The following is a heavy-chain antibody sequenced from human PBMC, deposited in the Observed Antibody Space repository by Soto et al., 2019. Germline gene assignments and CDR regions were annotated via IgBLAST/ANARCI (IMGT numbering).Heavy chain of an antibody. Sequence: AALLVSCKASCCSFPNYGIICLRQPPGQALGWMRWISAYNGKTNYAQKLQGRVTMTTDTSTSTAYMELRSLRSDDTAVYYCARVPFRITMIVVVQYYFEYWRQGTLVTV. J-gene: IGHJ4*02. D-gene: IGHD3-22*01. CDR1: CCSFPNYG. V-gene: IGHV1-18*04. CDR2: ISAYNGKT. CDR3: ARVPFRITMIVVVQYYFEY.